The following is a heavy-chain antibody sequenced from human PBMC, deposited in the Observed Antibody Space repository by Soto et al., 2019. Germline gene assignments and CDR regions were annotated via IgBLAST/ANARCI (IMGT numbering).Heavy chain of an antibody. CDR2: ISYDGSNK. CDR1: GFTFSSYA. D-gene: IGHD3-3*01. V-gene: IGHV3-30-3*01. CDR3: ARDPNTIFGVVIRTEPFDY. J-gene: IGHJ4*02. Sequence: GGSLRLSCAASGFTFSSYAMHWVRQAPGKGLEWVAVISYDGSNKYYADSVKGRFTISRDNSKNTLYLQMNSLRAEDTAVYYCARDPNTIFGVVIRTEPFDYWGQGTLVTSPQ.